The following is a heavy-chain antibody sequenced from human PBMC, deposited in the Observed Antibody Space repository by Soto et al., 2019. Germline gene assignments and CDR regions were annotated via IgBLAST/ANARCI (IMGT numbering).Heavy chain of an antibody. Sequence: GVSLRLSCEASGFTFSSYGMHWVRQAPGKGLEWVAVISYDGSNKYYADSVKGRFTISRDNSKNTLYLQMNSLRAEDTAVYYCAKDWENPYLVDYWGQGTLVTVSS. CDR2: ISYDGSNK. V-gene: IGHV3-30*18. J-gene: IGHJ4*02. CDR1: GFTFSSYG. D-gene: IGHD1-26*01. CDR3: AKDWENPYLVDY.